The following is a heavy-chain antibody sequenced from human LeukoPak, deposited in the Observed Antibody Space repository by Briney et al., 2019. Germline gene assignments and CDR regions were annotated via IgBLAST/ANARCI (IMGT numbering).Heavy chain of an antibody. CDR1: GGSISSGSYY. Sequence: PSETLSLTCTVSGGSISSGSYYWSWIRQPPGKGLEWIGYIYYSGSTKYNPSLKSRVTISVDTSKNQFSLKLSSVTAADTAVYYCARGGRATVITYWGQGTLVTVSS. CDR3: ARGGRATVITY. V-gene: IGHV4-61*01. J-gene: IGHJ4*02. D-gene: IGHD4-11*01. CDR2: IYYSGST.